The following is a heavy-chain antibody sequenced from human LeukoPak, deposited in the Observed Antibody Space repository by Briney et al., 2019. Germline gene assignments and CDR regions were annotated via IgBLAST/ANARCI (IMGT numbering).Heavy chain of an antibody. D-gene: IGHD6-13*01. Sequence: SETLSLTCTVSNDPLRGYYWSWIRQPPGEGLEWIGHIYYSGTTNYNPSLQSRVTISVDTAKNQFSLKLSSVTAADTAVYYCARHSAAGARFDYWGQGTLVTVSS. CDR2: IYYSGTT. J-gene: IGHJ4*02. CDR1: NDPLRGYY. CDR3: ARHSAAGARFDY. V-gene: IGHV4-59*08.